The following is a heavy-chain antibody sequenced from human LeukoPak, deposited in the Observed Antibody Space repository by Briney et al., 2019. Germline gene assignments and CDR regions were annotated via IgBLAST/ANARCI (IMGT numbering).Heavy chain of an antibody. CDR2: IWYDGSNK. CDR1: RFTFRNYG. D-gene: IGHD1-1*01. J-gene: IGHJ4*02. Sequence: GMSLGLSCAASRFTFRNYGMHWVRQAPGKGLEWVAVIWYDGSNKYYADSVKGRFTISRDNSKNTLYLQMNSLRAEDTAMYYCARDREGWTDRGYFDFWGRGTVVTVAS. V-gene: IGHV3-33*01. CDR3: ARDREGWTDRGYFDF.